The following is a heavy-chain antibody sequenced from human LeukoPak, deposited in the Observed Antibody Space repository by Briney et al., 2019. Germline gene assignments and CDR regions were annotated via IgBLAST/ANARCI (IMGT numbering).Heavy chain of an antibody. CDR1: GYTFTSYD. Sequence: ASVKVSCKASGYTFTSYDINWVRQATGQGLEWMGWMNPNSGNTGYAQKFQGRVTITRNTSISTAYMELSSLRSGDTAVYYCARGQGVWGSYRKKYYFDYWGQGTLVTVSS. V-gene: IGHV1-8*03. CDR3: ARGQGVWGSYRKKYYFDY. J-gene: IGHJ4*02. CDR2: MNPNSGNT. D-gene: IGHD3-16*02.